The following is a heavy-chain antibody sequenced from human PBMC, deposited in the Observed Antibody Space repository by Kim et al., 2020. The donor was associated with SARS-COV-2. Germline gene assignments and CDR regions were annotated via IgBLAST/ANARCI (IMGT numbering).Heavy chain of an antibody. Sequence: ASVKVSCKASGYTFTSYAMHWVRQAPGQRLEWMGWINAGNGNTKYSQKFQGRVTITRDTSASTAYMELSSLRSEDTAVYYCARGSVVVVGPDFDYWGQGTLVTVSS. CDR3: ARGSVVVVGPDFDY. CDR1: GYTFTSYA. J-gene: IGHJ4*02. D-gene: IGHD2-2*01. CDR2: INAGNGNT. V-gene: IGHV1-3*01.